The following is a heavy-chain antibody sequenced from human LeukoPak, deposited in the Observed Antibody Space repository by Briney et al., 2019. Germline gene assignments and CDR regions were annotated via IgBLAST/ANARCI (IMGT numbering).Heavy chain of an antibody. CDR1: GFTFSSYA. J-gene: IGHJ6*03. D-gene: IGHD3-3*01. CDR3: ATVSWSGYYPYYYYYYMDV. CDR2: ISGSGGST. Sequence: PGGSLRLSCAASGFTFSSYAMSWVRQAPGKGLEWVSAISGSGGSTYYADSVKGRFTISRDNSKNTLYLQMNSLRAEDTAVYYCATVSWSGYYPYYYYYYMDVWGKGTTVTVSS. V-gene: IGHV3-23*01.